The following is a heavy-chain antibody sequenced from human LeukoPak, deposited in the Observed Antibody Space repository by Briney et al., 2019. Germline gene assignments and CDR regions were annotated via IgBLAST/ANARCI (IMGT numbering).Heavy chain of an antibody. D-gene: IGHD3/OR15-3a*01. V-gene: IGHV3-30*03. CDR3: VRNEATAGLSF. CDR2: ISYDRSNK. Sequence: GRSLRLSCAASGFTFNSYGMYWVRQAPGKGLEWVAVISYDRSNKYYAGSVKGRFTISRDSSKNTLYLQMNSLRAEDTALYYCVRNEATAGLSFWGQGTLVTVSS. CDR1: GFTFNSYG. J-gene: IGHJ4*02.